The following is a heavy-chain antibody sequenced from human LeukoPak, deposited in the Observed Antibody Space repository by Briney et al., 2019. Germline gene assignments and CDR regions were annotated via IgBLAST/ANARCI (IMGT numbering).Heavy chain of an antibody. CDR3: ARVIRWDHMGDCSGGSCYNPNWFDP. CDR2: IYYSGST. Sequence: SETLSLTCTVSGGSISSGDYYWSWIRQPPGKGLGWIGYIYYSGSTYYNPSLKSRVTISVDTSKDQFSLKLSSVTAADTAVYYCARVIRWDHMGDCSGGSCYNPNWFDPWGQGTLVTVSS. CDR1: GGSISSGDYY. D-gene: IGHD2-15*01. V-gene: IGHV4-30-4*01. J-gene: IGHJ5*02.